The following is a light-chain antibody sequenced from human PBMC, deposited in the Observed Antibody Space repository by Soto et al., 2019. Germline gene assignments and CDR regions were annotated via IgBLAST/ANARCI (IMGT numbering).Light chain of an antibody. Sequence: DIQLTQFPSTLSASIGDRVTITCRATQTIGSWLAWYQQKPGKAPKLLIYRASSLETGVPSRFSGSGSGTEFSLTIRRLQPDDFASYYCQEYKSYSPYTFGQGTRLEIK. CDR1: QTIGSW. J-gene: IGKJ2*01. CDR3: QEYKSYSPYT. V-gene: IGKV1-5*03. CDR2: RAS.